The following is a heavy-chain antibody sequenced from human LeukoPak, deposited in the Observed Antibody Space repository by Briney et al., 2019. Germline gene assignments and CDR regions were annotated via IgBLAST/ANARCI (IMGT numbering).Heavy chain of an antibody. CDR2: VYYTGNT. Sequence: SETLSLTCTVSGGFISTYYWSWIRQPPGEGLEWIGYVYYTGNTNYNPSLKSRVTISVDTSKNQFSLRLSSVTAADTAVFFCARSMSRGGYYDAFDIWGQGTMVTVSS. J-gene: IGHJ3*02. CDR3: ARSMSRGGYYDAFDI. V-gene: IGHV4-59*01. CDR1: GGFISTYY. D-gene: IGHD3-22*01.